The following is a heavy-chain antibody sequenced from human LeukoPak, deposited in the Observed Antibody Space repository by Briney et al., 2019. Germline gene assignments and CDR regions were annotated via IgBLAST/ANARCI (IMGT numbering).Heavy chain of an antibody. V-gene: IGHV1-18*01. CDR1: GYTFTSYG. CDR3: ARGSVLRYFDWSHDAFDI. D-gene: IGHD3-9*01. J-gene: IGHJ3*02. CDR2: ISAHNGNT. Sequence: GASVKVSCKASGYTFTSYGISWVRQAPGQGLEWMGWISAHNGNTNYAQKLQGRVTMTTDTSTSTAYMELRSLRSDDTAVYYCARGSVLRYFDWSHDAFDIWGQGTMVTVSS.